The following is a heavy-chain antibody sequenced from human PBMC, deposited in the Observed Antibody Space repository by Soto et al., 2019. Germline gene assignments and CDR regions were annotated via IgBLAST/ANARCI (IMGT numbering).Heavy chain of an antibody. J-gene: IGHJ3*02. CDR3: ARDLRDYYDSSGYYRPFAAFDI. CDR2: IYYSGST. D-gene: IGHD3-22*01. V-gene: IGHV4-31*03. Sequence: PSETLSLTCTVSGGSISSGGYYWSWIRQHPGKGLEWIGYIYYSGSTYYNPSLKSRVTISVDTSKNQFSLKLSSVTAADTAAYYCARDLRDYYDSSGYYRPFAAFDIWGQGTMVTVSS. CDR1: GGSISSGGYY.